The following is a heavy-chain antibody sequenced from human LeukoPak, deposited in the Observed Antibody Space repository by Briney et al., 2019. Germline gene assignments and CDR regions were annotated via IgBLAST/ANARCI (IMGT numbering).Heavy chain of an antibody. V-gene: IGHV1-2*02. CDR1: GYTFTSYY. J-gene: IGHJ4*02. CDR3: ARRYVWGSYRYPVNY. Sequence: ASVKVSCKASGYTFTSYYMHWVRQAPGQGLEWMGWINPKNAGTNYAQKFQGRVTMTRDTSTGTVYMELSRLRSDDTAVYYCARRYVWGSYRYPVNYWGQGTLVTVSS. D-gene: IGHD3-16*02. CDR2: INPKNAGT.